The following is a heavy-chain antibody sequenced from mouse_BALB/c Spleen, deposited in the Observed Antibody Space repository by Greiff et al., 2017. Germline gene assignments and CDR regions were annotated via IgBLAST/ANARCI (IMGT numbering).Heavy chain of an antibody. CDR1: GYTFTSYY. CDR3: TRWVRRDYYAMDY. J-gene: IGHJ4*01. CDR2: INPSNGGT. Sequence: VQLVESGAELVKPGASVKLSCKASGYTFTSYYMYWVKQRPGQGLEWIGEINPSNGGTNFNEKFKSKATLTVDKSSSTAYMQLSSLTSEDSAVYYCTRWVRRDYYAMDYWGQGTSVTVSS. D-gene: IGHD2-14*01. V-gene: IGHV1S81*02.